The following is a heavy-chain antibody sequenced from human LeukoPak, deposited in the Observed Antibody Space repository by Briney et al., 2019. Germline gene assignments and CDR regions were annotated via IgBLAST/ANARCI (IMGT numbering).Heavy chain of an antibody. D-gene: IGHD5-24*01. J-gene: IGHJ4*02. Sequence: PSETLSLTCTVSGGSISSGGYYWRWIRQHPGKGLEWIGYIYYSGSTYYNPSLKSRVTISVDTSKNQFSLKLSSVTAADTAVYYCARGDVEYYFDYWGQGTLVTVSS. V-gene: IGHV4-31*03. CDR2: IYYSGST. CDR1: GGSISSGGYY. CDR3: ARGDVEYYFDY.